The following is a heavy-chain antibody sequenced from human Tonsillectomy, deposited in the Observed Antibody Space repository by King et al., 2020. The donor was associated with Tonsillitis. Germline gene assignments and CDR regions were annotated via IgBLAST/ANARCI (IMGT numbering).Heavy chain of an antibody. CDR2: MYYSGSI. V-gene: IGHV4-39*01. CDR1: GGSISRGDHF. J-gene: IGHJ4*02. CDR3: ARYVSGNFDC. D-gene: IGHD1-26*01. Sequence: QLQESGPGVVKPSETLSLTCTVSGGSISRGDHFWAWIRQPPGKGLEWIGYMYYSGSIFYNPSLKSRITISGGTSGNRFSLKLNSVTAADTAVYFCARYVSGNFDCWGQGALVTVSS.